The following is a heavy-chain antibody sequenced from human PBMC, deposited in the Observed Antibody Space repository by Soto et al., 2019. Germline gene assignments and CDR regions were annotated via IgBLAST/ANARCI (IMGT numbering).Heavy chain of an antibody. V-gene: IGHV3-23*01. CDR3: AKEGGRGYSYGYYFDY. CDR1: GFTFSSYA. D-gene: IGHD5-18*01. Sequence: EVQLLESGGGLVQPGGSLRLSCAASGFTFSSYAMSWVRQAPGKGLEWVSAISGSGGSTYYADSVKGRFTISRDNSKNTLYLQMNSLRAEDTAVYYCAKEGGRGYSYGYYFDYWGQGTLVTVSS. J-gene: IGHJ4*02. CDR2: ISGSGGST.